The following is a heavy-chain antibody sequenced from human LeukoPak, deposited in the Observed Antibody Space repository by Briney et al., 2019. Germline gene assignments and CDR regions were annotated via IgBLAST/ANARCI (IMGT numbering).Heavy chain of an antibody. CDR1: GFTFGNYG. V-gene: IGHV3-33*01. D-gene: IGHD3-16*01. J-gene: IGHJ3*02. CDR3: ARDDDYDGNGLDI. CDR2: IDRDGSRR. Sequence: GGSLRLSCAASGFTFGNYGMHWVRQAPGKGLEWVAVIDRDGSRRYYADSVKGRFIISRDNAKNTLSLQMDTLTAEDTAVYSCARDDDYDGNGLDIWGHGTMVTVSS.